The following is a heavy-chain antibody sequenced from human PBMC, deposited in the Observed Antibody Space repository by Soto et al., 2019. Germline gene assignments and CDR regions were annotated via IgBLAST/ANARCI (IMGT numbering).Heavy chain of an antibody. J-gene: IGHJ4*02. CDR3: AFGNLSYYFDF. CDR2: IWYDGSDK. V-gene: IGHV3-33*01. D-gene: IGHD3-16*01. Sequence: TVSGFGMHWVRQAPGKGLEWVAIIWYDGSDKYYADSVKGRFTISRDNSKNTLYLQMNSLRAEDTAVYHCAFGNLSYYFDFWGQGTPVTVSS. CDR1: TVSGFG.